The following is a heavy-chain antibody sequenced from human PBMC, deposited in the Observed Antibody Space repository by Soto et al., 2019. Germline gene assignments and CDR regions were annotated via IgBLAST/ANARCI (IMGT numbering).Heavy chain of an antibody. D-gene: IGHD3-16*01. CDR2: IYYSGST. V-gene: IGHV4-59*01. Sequence: PSETLSLTCTVSGGSISSYYWSWIRQPPGKGLEWIGYIYYSGSTNYNPSLKSRVTISVDTSKNQFSLKLNSVTAADTAVYYCARVVDYIWGSPRILDYWGQGTLVTVSS. CDR1: GGSISSYY. J-gene: IGHJ4*02. CDR3: ARVVDYIWGSPRILDY.